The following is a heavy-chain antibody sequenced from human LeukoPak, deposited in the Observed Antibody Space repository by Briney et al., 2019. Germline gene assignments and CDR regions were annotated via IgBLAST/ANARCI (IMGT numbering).Heavy chain of an antibody. J-gene: IGHJ4*02. D-gene: IGHD3-10*01. CDR3: AKASLQYYYGSGSWSPDY. V-gene: IGHV3-23*01. CDR2: ISGSGGST. CDR1: GFTFSSYA. Sequence: GGSLRLSCAASGFTFSSYAMSWVRQAPGKGLEWVSAISGSGGSTYCADPVKGRFTISRDNSKNTLYLQMNSLRAEDTAVYYCAKASLQYYYGSGSWSPDYWGQGTLVTVSS.